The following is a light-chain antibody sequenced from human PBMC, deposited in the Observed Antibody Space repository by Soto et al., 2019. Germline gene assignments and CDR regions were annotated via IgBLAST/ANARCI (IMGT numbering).Light chain of an antibody. CDR2: AAS. V-gene: IGKV1-39*01. CDR1: QTINSY. CDR3: QQSYSTPPT. J-gene: IGKJ1*01. Sequence: DIQMTQFPSSLSASVGDRVTITCRASQTINSYLNWYQQKPGTAPNLLIYAASNLQRGVPSRFSGSGSGTNFTLTIRSLEREDFATSHCQQSYSTPPTFGQGTNVEVK.